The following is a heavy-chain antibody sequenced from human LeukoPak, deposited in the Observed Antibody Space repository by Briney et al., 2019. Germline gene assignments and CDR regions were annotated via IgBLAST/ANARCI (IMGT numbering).Heavy chain of an antibody. CDR3: ARDPGMRMRLRERYFDL. CDR2: IDYSGNT. V-gene: IGHV4-39*07. CDR1: GGSIRSSSHY. D-gene: IGHD3-10*01. J-gene: IGHJ2*01. Sequence: SETLSLTCTVSGGSIRSSSHYWVWIRQPPGKGVEWIGTIDYSGNTDYNPSLKSRVTMSVDTSKNHFSLKLNSVTAADTAVYYCARDPGMRMRLRERYFDLWGRGTLVTVSS.